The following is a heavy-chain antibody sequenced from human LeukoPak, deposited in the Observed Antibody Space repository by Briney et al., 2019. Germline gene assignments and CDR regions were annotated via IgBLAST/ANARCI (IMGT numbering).Heavy chain of an antibody. J-gene: IGHJ4*02. CDR1: GFTFSSYD. D-gene: IGHD3-10*01. Sequence: PGGSLRLSCAASGFTFSSYDMSWVRQAPGEGLEWVSAIGGRGDTTYYTDSVKGWFTIARDNSKNTLYLQINSLTADDTAIYYCASLSMVRGEDYWGQGTLVTVSS. V-gene: IGHV3-23*01. CDR2: IGGRGDTT. CDR3: ASLSMVRGEDY.